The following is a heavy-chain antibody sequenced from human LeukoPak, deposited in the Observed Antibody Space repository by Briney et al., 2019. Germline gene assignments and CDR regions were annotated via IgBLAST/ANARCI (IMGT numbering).Heavy chain of an antibody. Sequence: GGSLRLSCAASGFTFSRYAMSWVRQAPGKGLEWVSTISGSAGSTYYADSVKGRFTISRDNSKNTLYLQMNSLRAEDTAVYYCAKDARHREDYFDYWGRGTLVTVSS. D-gene: IGHD3-10*01. J-gene: IGHJ4*02. CDR3: AKDARHREDYFDY. V-gene: IGHV3-23*01. CDR2: ISGSAGST. CDR1: GFTFSRYA.